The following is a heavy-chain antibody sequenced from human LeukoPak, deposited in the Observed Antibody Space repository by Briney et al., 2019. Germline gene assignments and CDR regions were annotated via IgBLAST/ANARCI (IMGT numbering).Heavy chain of an antibody. CDR2: IYYSGST. D-gene: IGHD4-17*01. CDR1: GGSISSGGYY. V-gene: IGHV4-31*03. J-gene: IGHJ4*02. Sequence: SETLSLTCTVSGGSISSGGYYWSWIRQHPGKGLEWIGYIYYSGSTYCNPSLKSRVTISVDTSKNHFSLKLSSVTAADTAVYYCARTNFYGDYFFDYWGQGTLVTVSS. CDR3: ARTNFYGDYFFDY.